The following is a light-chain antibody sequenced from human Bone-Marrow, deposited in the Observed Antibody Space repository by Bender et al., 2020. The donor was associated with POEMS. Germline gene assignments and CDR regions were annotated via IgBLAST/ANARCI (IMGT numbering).Light chain of an antibody. CDR3: CSYTTANTYV. CDR2: KDN. V-gene: IGLV3-25*03. J-gene: IGLJ1*01. CDR1: ALPKQY. Sequence: SYEVTQPPSVSVSPGETARITCSGDALPKQYAYWYQQKPGQAPVKVIYKDNERPSGTPERFSGSSSGTTATLTISGVQAEDEADYYCCSYTTANTYVFGPGTKVTVL.